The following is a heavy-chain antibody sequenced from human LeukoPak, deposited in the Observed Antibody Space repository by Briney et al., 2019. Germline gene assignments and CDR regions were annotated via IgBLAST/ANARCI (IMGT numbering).Heavy chain of an antibody. Sequence: PSETLSLTCTVSGGSISSGGYYWSWIRQPPGKGLEWIGYIYHSGSTYYNPSLKSRVTISVDTSKNQFSLKLSSVTAADTAVYYCARKKPRRDDFWSGYQDYYYYYYMDVWGKGTTVTVSS. V-gene: IGHV4-30-2*02. D-gene: IGHD3-3*01. CDR3: ARKKPRRDDFWSGYQDYYYYYYMDV. CDR1: GGSISSGGYY. CDR2: IYHSGST. J-gene: IGHJ6*03.